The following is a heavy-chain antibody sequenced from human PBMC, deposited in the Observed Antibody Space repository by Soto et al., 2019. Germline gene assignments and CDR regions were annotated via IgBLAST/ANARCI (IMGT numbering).Heavy chain of an antibody. CDR1: GFSIKTYS. V-gene: IGHV3-21*02. CDR3: TRDEAAYSSSGHDF. Sequence: DVQLVESGGGLVKPGGSLRLSCSASGFSIKTYSMNWVRQAPGKGLEWVSAISSSGSHIYYADAVKGRFTISRDNANNAVFLQMNSVRAEDTAMYYCTRDEAAYSSSGHDFWGQGTLVAVSS. J-gene: IGHJ4*02. CDR2: ISSSGSHI. D-gene: IGHD6-19*01.